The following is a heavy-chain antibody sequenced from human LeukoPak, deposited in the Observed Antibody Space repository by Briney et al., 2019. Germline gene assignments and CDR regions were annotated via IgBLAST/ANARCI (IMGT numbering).Heavy chain of an antibody. D-gene: IGHD2-2*01. Sequence: SQTLSLTCAVSGGSISSGGYSWSWIRQPPGKGLEWIGYIYHSGSTYYNPSLKSRVTISVDRSKNQFSLKLSSVTAADTAVYYCAHGVVVVPAAIVPFDYWGQGTLVTVSS. CDR2: IYHSGST. V-gene: IGHV4-30-2*01. CDR3: AHGVVVVPAAIVPFDY. J-gene: IGHJ4*02. CDR1: GGSISSGGYS.